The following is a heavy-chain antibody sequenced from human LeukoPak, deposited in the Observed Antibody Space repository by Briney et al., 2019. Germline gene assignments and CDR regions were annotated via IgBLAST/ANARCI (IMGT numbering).Heavy chain of an antibody. Sequence: PTGGSVRLSCASSEFTFRSYAMSWARHAPGKGVEWDSVISGRGGNIYYADSVNSRFTTSRDNSKNTLYLQMNSLRAEDTAVYYGAKSLNWNDGSFDYWGQGTLVTVSS. CDR1: EFTFRSYA. CDR2: ISGRGGNI. J-gene: IGHJ4*02. V-gene: IGHV3-23*01. CDR3: AKSLNWNDGSFDY. D-gene: IGHD1-20*01.